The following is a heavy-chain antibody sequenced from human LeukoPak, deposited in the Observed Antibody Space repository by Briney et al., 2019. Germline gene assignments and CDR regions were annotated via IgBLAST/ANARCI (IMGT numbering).Heavy chain of an antibody. J-gene: IGHJ6*03. CDR1: GGSISSYY. CDR2: IYYSGST. CDR3: ARVGLEVSLYYYYYMDV. V-gene: IGHV4-59*01. Sequence: PSETLSLTCTVSGGSISSYYWSWLRQPPGKGLEWIGYIYYSGSTNYNPSLKSRVTISVDTSKNQFSLKLSSVTAADTAVYYCARVGLEVSLYYYYYMDVWGKGTTVTVSS. D-gene: IGHD2-21*01.